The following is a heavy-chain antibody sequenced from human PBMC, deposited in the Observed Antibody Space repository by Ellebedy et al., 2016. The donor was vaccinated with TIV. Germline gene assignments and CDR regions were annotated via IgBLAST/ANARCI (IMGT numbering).Heavy chain of an antibody. CDR3: ARERRRGELHFDY. D-gene: IGHD1-26*01. Sequence: MPSETLSLTCTVSGGSISSYYWSWIRQPPGKGLEWIGYIYYSGSTNYNPSLKSRVTISVDTYKNQFSLKLSSVTAADTAVYYCARERRRGELHFDYWGQGTLVTVSS. CDR2: IYYSGST. CDR1: GGSISSYY. V-gene: IGHV4-59*01. J-gene: IGHJ4*02.